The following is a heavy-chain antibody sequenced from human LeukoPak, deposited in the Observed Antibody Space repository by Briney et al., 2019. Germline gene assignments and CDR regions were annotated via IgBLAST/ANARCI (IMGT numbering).Heavy chain of an antibody. V-gene: IGHV4-59*01. J-gene: IGHJ3*02. CDR1: GGSISSYY. CDR3: ARVRRWEYALDI. Sequence: PSETLSLTCTVSGGSISSYYWGWIRQPPGKGLEWIGYIYYSGSTNYNPSLKSRVTTSVDTSKNQFSLKLSSVTAADTAVYYCARVRRWEYALDIWGQGTMVTVSS. D-gene: IGHD1-26*01. CDR2: IYYSGST.